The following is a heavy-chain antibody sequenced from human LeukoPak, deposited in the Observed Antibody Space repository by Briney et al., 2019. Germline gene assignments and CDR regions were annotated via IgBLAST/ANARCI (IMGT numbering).Heavy chain of an antibody. CDR3: ARVGYYDSSGYSDY. J-gene: IGHJ4*02. CDR1: GGSISSSSYY. D-gene: IGHD3-22*01. V-gene: IGHV4-39*01. Sequence: SETLSLTCTVSGGSISSSSYYWGWIRQPPGTGLEWIGSIYYSGSTYYNPSLKSRVTISVDTSKNQFSLKLSSVTAADTAVYYCARVGYYDSSGYSDYWGQGTLVTVSS. CDR2: IYYSGST.